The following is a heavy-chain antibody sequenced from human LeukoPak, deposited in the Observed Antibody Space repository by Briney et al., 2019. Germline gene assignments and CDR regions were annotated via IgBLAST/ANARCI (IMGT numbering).Heavy chain of an antibody. V-gene: IGHV3-30*02. CDR3: ARGPRPPAGPHDTYDI. J-gene: IGHJ3*02. Sequence: PGGSLRLSCEASGFTFSNYGMHWVRQAPGKGLEWVAFLRFDGSNKYHADSVKGRFTISRDNSKNTLYLQMNSLRAEDTAVYYCARGPRPPAGPHDTYDIWGQGTMVTVSS. D-gene: IGHD2-2*01. CDR1: GFTFSNYG. CDR2: LRFDGSNK.